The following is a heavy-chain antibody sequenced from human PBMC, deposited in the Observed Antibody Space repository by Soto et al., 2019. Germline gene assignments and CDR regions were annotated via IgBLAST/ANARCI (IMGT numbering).Heavy chain of an antibody. CDR1: GFTFSSYA. CDR3: AKVLAAAIYYGMDV. J-gene: IGHJ6*02. Sequence: EVQLLESGGGLVQPGGSLRLSCAASGFTFSSYAMSWVRQAPGKGLEWVSAISGSGGSTYYADSVKGRFTISRDNSKNTLYPQMNSLSDEDTAVYYCAKVLAAAIYYGMDVWGQGTTVTVSS. CDR2: ISGSGGST. D-gene: IGHD6-13*01. V-gene: IGHV3-23*01.